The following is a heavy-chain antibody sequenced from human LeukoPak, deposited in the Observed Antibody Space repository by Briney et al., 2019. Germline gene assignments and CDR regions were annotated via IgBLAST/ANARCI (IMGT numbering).Heavy chain of an antibody. V-gene: IGHV3-11*01. J-gene: IGHJ4*02. CDR1: GFTFSDYY. D-gene: IGHD4-11*01. CDR2: ISSSGSTI. CDR3: ARRNSNYGYFDY. Sequence: PGGSLRLSYAASGFTFSDYYMSWIRQAPGKGLEWVSYISSSGSTIYYADSVKGRFTISRDNAKNSLYLQMNSLGAEDTAVYYCARRNSNYGYFDYWGQGTLVTVSS.